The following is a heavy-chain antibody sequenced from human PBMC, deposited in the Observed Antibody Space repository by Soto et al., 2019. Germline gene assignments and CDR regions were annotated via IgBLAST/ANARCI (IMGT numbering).Heavy chain of an antibody. V-gene: IGHV3-21*01. D-gene: IGHD2-15*01. J-gene: IGHJ4*02. CDR3: ARDSPYCSGGSCYYY. CDR2: ISSSSSYI. Sequence: EVQLVESGGGLVKPGGSLRLSCAASGFTFSSYSMHWVRQAPGKGLEWVSSISSSSSYIYYADSVKGRFTISRDNAKNSLYLQMNILRAEDTAVYCCARDSPYCSGGSCYYYLGQGTLVTVSS. CDR1: GFTFSSYS.